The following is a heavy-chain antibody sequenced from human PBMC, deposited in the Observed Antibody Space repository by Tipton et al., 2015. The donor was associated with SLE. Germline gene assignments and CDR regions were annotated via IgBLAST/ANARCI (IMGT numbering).Heavy chain of an antibody. D-gene: IGHD3-3*01. CDR3: ARAARFLEWDRDFDY. CDR2: INHSGST. Sequence: TLSLTCTVSGGSISSGSYYWSWIRQPPGKGLEWIGEINHSGSTNYNPSLKSRVTISVDTSKNQFSLKLSSVTAADTAVYYCARAARFLEWDRDFDYWGQGTLVTVSS. CDR1: GGSISSGSYY. V-gene: IGHV4-39*07. J-gene: IGHJ4*02.